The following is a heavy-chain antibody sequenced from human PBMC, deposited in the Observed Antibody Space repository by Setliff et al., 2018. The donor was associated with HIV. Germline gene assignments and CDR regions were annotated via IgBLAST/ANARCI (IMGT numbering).Heavy chain of an antibody. J-gene: IGHJ6*03. CDR1: GGSISTRTYY. Sequence: SETLSLTCTVSGGSISTRTYYWGWVRQPPGKGLEWIGSIYYSGSIYYNPSLKSRVTMSVDTSKNQFSLKLSSVTAADTAVYYCARKVTIFGVVIIYYYMDVWGKGTTVTVSS. V-gene: IGHV4-39*07. CDR2: IYYSGSI. CDR3: ARKVTIFGVVIIYYYMDV. D-gene: IGHD3-3*01.